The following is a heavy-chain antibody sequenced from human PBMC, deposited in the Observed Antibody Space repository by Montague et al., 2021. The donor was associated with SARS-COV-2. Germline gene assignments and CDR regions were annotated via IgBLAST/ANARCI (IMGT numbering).Heavy chain of an antibody. CDR1: GGSISSGGYY. D-gene: IGHD3-22*01. CDR3: ARSPEPMIILIITSLNWYFDL. J-gene: IGHJ2*01. Sequence: TLSLTCTVSGGSISSGGYYWSWIRQHPGKGLEWIGYIYYSGSTCYNPSLKSRVTISVDTSKNQFSLKMSSVTAADTAVYYCARSPEPMIILIITSLNWYFDLWGRSTLVTVSS. V-gene: IGHV4-31*03. CDR2: IYYSGST.